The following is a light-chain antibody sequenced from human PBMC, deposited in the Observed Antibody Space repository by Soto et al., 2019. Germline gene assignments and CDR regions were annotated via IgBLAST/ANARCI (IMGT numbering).Light chain of an antibody. CDR3: QSYDSSNNAV. Sequence: NFMLTQPHSVSESPGKTVTISCTGSSGSIASNYVQWYQQRPGSAPTTVIYEDNQRPSGVPGRFSGSIDSSSNSASLTISGLKTEDEADYYCQSYDSSNNAVFGGGTQLTVL. J-gene: IGLJ7*01. CDR1: SGSIASNY. CDR2: EDN. V-gene: IGLV6-57*02.